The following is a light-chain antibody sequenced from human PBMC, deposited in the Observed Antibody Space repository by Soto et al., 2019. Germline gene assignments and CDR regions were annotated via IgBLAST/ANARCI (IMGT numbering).Light chain of an antibody. CDR3: QVWDSSSPWV. CDR1: NIGSKS. CDR2: YDS. J-gene: IGLJ3*02. V-gene: IGLV3-21*04. Sequence: SSELTQPPSVSVAPGKTARITCGGNNIGSKSVHWYQQKPGQAPVLVIYYDSDRPSGIPERFSGSNSGNTATLTISRVEAGDEADYYCQVWDSSSPWVFGGGTKLTVL.